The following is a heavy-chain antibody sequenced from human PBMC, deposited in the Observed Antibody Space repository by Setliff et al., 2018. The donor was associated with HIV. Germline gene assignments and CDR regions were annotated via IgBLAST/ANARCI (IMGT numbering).Heavy chain of an antibody. CDR2: MNPNSGNT. J-gene: IGHJ3*02. Sequence: ASVKVSCKASGYTFTSYDINWVRQATGQGLEWMGWMNPNSGNTGYAQKFQGRLTMTRNTSISTAYTELSSLRSEDTAVYYCTAGGTGSLDIWGQGTMVTVSS. D-gene: IGHD2-15*01. V-gene: IGHV1-8*01. CDR3: TAGGTGSLDI. CDR1: GYTFTSYD.